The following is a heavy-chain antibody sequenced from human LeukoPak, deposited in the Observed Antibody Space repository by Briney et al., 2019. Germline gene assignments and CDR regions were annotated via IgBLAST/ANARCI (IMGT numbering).Heavy chain of an antibody. D-gene: IGHD4-11*01. Sequence: GGPLRLSRAASGFTFDDYGMSWVRQAPGKGLEWVSGINWNGGSTGYADSVNDRFTISRDNAKNSLYLQMNSLRAEDTALYYCARDDDYSNLSPFDYWGQGTLVTVSS. CDR1: GFTFDDYG. V-gene: IGHV3-20*04. CDR2: INWNGGST. J-gene: IGHJ4*02. CDR3: ARDDDYSNLSPFDY.